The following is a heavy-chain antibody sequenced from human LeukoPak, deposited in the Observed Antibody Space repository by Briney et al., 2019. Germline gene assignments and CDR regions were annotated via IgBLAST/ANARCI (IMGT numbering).Heavy chain of an antibody. CDR3: ARASFFRELLRGDC. D-gene: IGHD3-10*01. CDR2: ISAYNGNT. Sequence: ASVKVSCKASGYTFTSYAISWVRQAPGQGLEWMGWISAYNGNTNYAQKLQGRVTITTDTSTSTAHMELRSLRSDHTGVYYCARASFFRELLRGDCWGQGTLVTVSS. V-gene: IGHV1-18*01. J-gene: IGHJ4*02. CDR1: GYTFTSYA.